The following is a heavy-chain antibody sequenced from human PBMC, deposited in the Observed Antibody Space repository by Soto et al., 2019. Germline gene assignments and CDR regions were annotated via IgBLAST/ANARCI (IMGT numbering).Heavy chain of an antibody. CDR3: AGLYYYDSSGNDY. CDR1: GGSISSSNW. D-gene: IGHD3-22*01. V-gene: IGHV4-4*03. CDR2: IYHSGST. J-gene: IGHJ4*02. Sequence: NLLRTLSLTCAVSGGSISSSNWWSWVRQPPGKGLEWIGEIYHSGSTNYNPSLKSRVTISVDKSKNQFSLKLSSVTAADTAVYYCAGLYYYDSSGNDYWGQGTMVTVYS.